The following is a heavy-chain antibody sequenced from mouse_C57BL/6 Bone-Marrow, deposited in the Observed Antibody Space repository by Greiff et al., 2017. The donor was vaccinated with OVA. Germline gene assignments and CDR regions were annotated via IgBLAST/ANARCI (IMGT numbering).Heavy chain of an antibody. CDR3: VRLLQLNDY. Sequence: GGGLVQPKGSLKLSCAASGFRFNTYAMNWVRQAPGKGLEWVARIRSKSNNYATYYADSVKDRFTISRDDSESMLYLQMNNLKTEDTAMYYCVRLLQLNDYWGQGTTLTVSS. V-gene: IGHV10-1*01. CDR1: GFRFNTYA. J-gene: IGHJ2*01. CDR2: IRSKSNNYAT. D-gene: IGHD1-3*01.